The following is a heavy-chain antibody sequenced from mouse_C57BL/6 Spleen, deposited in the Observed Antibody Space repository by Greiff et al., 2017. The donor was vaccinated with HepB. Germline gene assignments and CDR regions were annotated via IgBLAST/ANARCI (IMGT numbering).Heavy chain of an antibody. CDR2: IYPGSGNT. CDR3: ARDSNSLFDY. J-gene: IGHJ2*01. Sequence: VQLQQSGPELVKPGASVKISCKASGYSFTSYYIHWVKQRPGQGLEWIGWIYPGSGNTKYNEKFKGKATLTADTSSSTAYMQISSLTSEDSAVYYCARDSNSLFDYWGQGTTLTISS. D-gene: IGHD2-5*01. CDR1: GYSFTSYY. V-gene: IGHV1-66*01.